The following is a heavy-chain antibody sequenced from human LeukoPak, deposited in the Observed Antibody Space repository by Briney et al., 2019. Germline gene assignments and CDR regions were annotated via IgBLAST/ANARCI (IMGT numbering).Heavy chain of an antibody. V-gene: IGHV1-18*01. J-gene: IGHJ4*02. CDR3: ARDKRLWHNWNDGGHFDY. Sequence: GASVKVSCKTSGYTFTSFGIAWVRQAPGQGLEWMGWISANNGNTNYAQKLQGRATMTTDTSTSTAYMELRSLRSDDTAVYYCARDKRLWHNWNDGGHFDYWGQGTLVTVSS. CDR1: GYTFTSFG. D-gene: IGHD1-1*01. CDR2: ISANNGNT.